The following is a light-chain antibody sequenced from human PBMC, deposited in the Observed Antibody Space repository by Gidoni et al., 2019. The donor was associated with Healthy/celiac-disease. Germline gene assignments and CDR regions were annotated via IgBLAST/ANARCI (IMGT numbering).Light chain of an antibody. CDR2: AES. Sequence: DIQMTQSPSSLSASVGDKVTITCRASQSISSYLNWYQQKPGKAPKPLIYAESSLQSGVPSRFSGSGSGTDFTLTISSLQPEDFATYYCQQSYSTPPLTFGGGTKVEIK. V-gene: IGKV1-39*01. CDR1: QSISSY. J-gene: IGKJ4*01. CDR3: QQSYSTPPLT.